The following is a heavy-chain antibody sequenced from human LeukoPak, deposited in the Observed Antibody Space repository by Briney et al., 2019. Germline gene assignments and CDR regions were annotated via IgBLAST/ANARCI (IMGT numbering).Heavy chain of an antibody. Sequence: GGSLRLSCAASGFTFRSYAMSWVRQAPGKGLEWVSAIIGGGGSTYYADSVKGRFTISRDNSKNTLYLQMNSLRAEDTAVYYCANTHDRITIFVVAVPTDYWGQGTLVTVSS. D-gene: IGHD3-3*01. CDR3: ANTHDRITIFVVAVPTDY. J-gene: IGHJ4*02. CDR1: GFTFRSYA. CDR2: IIGGGGST. V-gene: IGHV3-23*01.